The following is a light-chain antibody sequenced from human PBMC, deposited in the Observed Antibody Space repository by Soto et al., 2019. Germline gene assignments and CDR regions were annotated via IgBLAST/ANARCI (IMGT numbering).Light chain of an antibody. Sequence: QSALTQPASVSGSPGQSITISCSGVSGDVGNYNLVSWYQQYPGKAPALMIYEVSKRPSGVPDRFSGSKSGNTASLTVSGLQAEDEADYYCSSYAGSNNVFGTGTKVTVL. CDR3: SSYAGSNNV. J-gene: IGLJ1*01. CDR2: EVS. CDR1: SGDVGNYNL. V-gene: IGLV2-14*02.